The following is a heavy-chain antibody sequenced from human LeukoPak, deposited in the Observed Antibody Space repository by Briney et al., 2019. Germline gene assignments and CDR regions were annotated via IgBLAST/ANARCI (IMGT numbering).Heavy chain of an antibody. J-gene: IGHJ5*02. D-gene: IGHD1-26*01. Sequence: KPSETLSLTCTVSGGSISRNYWSWIRQPPGKGLEWIGYIYYSGSTNYNPSLKSRVTISVDTSKNQFSLKLSSVTAADTAVYYCARGIDIVGPWGQGTLVTVSS. CDR1: GGSISRNY. CDR3: ARGIDIVGP. CDR2: IYYSGST. V-gene: IGHV4-59*01.